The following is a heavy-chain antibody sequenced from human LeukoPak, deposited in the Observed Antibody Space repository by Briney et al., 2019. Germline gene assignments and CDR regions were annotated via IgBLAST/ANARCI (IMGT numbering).Heavy chain of an antibody. J-gene: IGHJ4*02. CDR1: GGSISSYS. V-gene: IGHV4-59*01. CDR3: ARAGYYERGYFDY. CDR2: IYYSGST. D-gene: IGHD3-22*01. Sequence: SETLSLTCTVSGGSISSYSWSCIRQPQGKGLERIGYIYYSGSTNYNPSLKSRVTISVDTSKNQFSLKLSSVTAADTAVYYCARAGYYERGYFDYWGQGTLVTVSS.